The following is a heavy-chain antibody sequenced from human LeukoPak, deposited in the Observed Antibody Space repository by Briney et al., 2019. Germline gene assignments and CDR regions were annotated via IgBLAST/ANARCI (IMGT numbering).Heavy chain of an antibody. V-gene: IGHV4-59*01. J-gene: IGHJ4*02. CDR1: GGSISSYY. CDR3: ASTAAAETFFFHY. CDR2: IYYSGST. Sequence: KPSETLSLTCTVSGGSISSYYWSWIRQPPGKGLEWIGYIYYSGSTNYNPSLKSRVTISVDTSKNQFSLKLSSVTAADTAVYYCASTAAAETFFFHYWGQGTLVTVSS. D-gene: IGHD6-13*01.